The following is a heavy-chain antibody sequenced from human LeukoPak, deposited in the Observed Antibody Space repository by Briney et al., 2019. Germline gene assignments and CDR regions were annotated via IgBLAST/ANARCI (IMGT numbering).Heavy chain of an antibody. Sequence: ASVKVSCKASGYTFTGYYMHWVRQAPGQGLEWMGRINPNSGGTNYAQKFQGRVTMTRDTSISTAYMELSRLRPDDTAVYYCAMGSTVTTSPHFDYWGQGTLVTVSS. CDR1: GYTFTGYY. CDR2: INPNSGGT. D-gene: IGHD4-17*01. J-gene: IGHJ4*02. V-gene: IGHV1-2*06. CDR3: AMGSTVTTSPHFDY.